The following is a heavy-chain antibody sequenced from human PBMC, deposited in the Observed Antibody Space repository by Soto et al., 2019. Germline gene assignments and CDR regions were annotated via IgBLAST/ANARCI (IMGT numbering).Heavy chain of an antibody. V-gene: IGHV4-39*01. D-gene: IGHD3-16*02. CDR2: IYYSGGT. J-gene: IGHJ4*02. CDR3: ARLLELSLYCGTYHFDS. Sequence: PSETLSLTCTVSGASSSGSSYYWGWIRQPPGKGLEWIGNIYYSGGTYYNPSLQSRVTISLDTSKNQFSLNLISVTAADTAVYYCARLLELSLYCGTYHFDSWGQGVLVTVSS. CDR1: GASSSGSSYY.